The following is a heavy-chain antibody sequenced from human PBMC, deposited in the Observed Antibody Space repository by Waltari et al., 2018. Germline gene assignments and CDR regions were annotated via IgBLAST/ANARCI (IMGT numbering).Heavy chain of an antibody. CDR2: INHSGST. J-gene: IGHJ4*02. V-gene: IGHV4-34*01. Sequence: QVQLQQWGAGLLKPSETLSLTCAVYGGSFSGYYWSWIRQPPGKGREWIGEINHSGSTNYNPSLKSRVTISVDTSKNQFALKLSSVTAADTAVYYCARGGGTYYYGSGSYCFDYWGQGTLVTVSS. D-gene: IGHD3-10*01. CDR3: ARGGGTYYYGSGSYCFDY. CDR1: GGSFSGYY.